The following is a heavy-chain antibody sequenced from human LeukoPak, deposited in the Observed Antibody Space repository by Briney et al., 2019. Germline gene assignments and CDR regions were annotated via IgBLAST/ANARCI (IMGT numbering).Heavy chain of an antibody. Sequence: ASVTVSCKASGYTFTSYGISWVRQAPGQGLDWMGWISAYNGNTNYAQKLQDRVTMTPDTSTSTAYMELRSLRSDDTAVYYCAGATTAYYYYGMDVWGQGTTVTVSS. J-gene: IGHJ6*02. CDR2: ISAYNGNT. CDR1: GYTFTSYG. D-gene: IGHD1-26*01. CDR3: AGATTAYYYYGMDV. V-gene: IGHV1-18*01.